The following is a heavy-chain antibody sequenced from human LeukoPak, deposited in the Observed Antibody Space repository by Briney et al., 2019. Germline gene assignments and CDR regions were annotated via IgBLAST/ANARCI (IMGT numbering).Heavy chain of an antibody. CDR2: IIPIFGTA. D-gene: IGHD2-15*01. CDR1: GYTFTSYY. CDR3: GRKAGDCGGGSCYSIDY. Sequence: SVKASCKASGYTFTSYYMHWVRQAPGQGLEWMGGIIPIFGTANYAQKFQGRVTITTDESTSTAYMEVSSLRSEDTAVYYCGRKAGDCGGGSCYSIDYWGQGTLVTVSS. J-gene: IGHJ4*02. V-gene: IGHV1-69*05.